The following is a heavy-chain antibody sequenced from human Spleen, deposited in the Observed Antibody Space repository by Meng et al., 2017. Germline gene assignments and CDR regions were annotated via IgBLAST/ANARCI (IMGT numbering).Heavy chain of an antibody. CDR2: LYRSGST. Sequence: QVQLQESGPGLVKHSGTLSLTCAVSGGSISRSNWWSWVRQPPGKGLEWIGELYRSGSTYYNSSLRSRVTISVDKSKNQFSLSLTSVTAADTAVYYCATTVRNWGQGTLVTVSS. V-gene: IGHV4-4*02. CDR3: ATTVRN. J-gene: IGHJ4*02. D-gene: IGHD4-17*01. CDR1: GGSISRSNW.